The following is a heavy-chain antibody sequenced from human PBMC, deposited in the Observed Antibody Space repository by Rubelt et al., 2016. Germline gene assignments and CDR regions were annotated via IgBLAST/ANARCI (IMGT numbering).Heavy chain of an antibody. Sequence: QVLLQESGPGLVKPSETLSLTCTVSGGSITSHNWSWIRQPPGKGLEWIGYIYDSGSTNYNPSLKSRVSISVDTSKNQFSRQLNSVTPEDTAVYYCASTVTITGYYYYGMDVWGQGTTVTVSS. D-gene: IGHD4-17*01. CDR3: ASTVTITGYYYYGMDV. CDR1: GGSITSHN. V-gene: IGHV4-59*11. J-gene: IGHJ6*02. CDR2: IYDSGST.